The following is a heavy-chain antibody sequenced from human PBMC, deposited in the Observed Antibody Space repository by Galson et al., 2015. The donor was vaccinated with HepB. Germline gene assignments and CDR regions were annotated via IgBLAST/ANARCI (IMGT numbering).Heavy chain of an antibody. CDR1: GFTLSTYA. CDR3: VRKYDSSDYFDL. V-gene: IGHV3-23*01. J-gene: IGHJ4*02. CDR2: ISGSGDTS. D-gene: IGHD3-22*01. Sequence: SLRLSCAVSGFTLSTYAMSWVRQAPVNGLGWVSTISGSGDTSHYADAVNGRSTISRDNAKNTLDLQMNRLIAEDTATYYCVRKYDSSDYFDLWGKGTLVTVFS.